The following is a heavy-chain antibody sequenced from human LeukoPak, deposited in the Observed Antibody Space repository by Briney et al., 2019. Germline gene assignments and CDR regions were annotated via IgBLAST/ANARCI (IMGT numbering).Heavy chain of an antibody. CDR1: GFTVSSNY. V-gene: IGHV3-53*01. CDR2: IYSGGST. D-gene: IGHD6-19*01. CDR3: ARDPGGYSSGWFDY. Sequence: GGSLRLSCAASGFTVSSNYMSWVRQAPGKGLEWVSVIYSGGSTYYADSVKGRFTISRDNSKNTLYLQMNSLRAEDTAVYYCARDPGGYSSGWFDYWGQGTLVTVPS. J-gene: IGHJ4*02.